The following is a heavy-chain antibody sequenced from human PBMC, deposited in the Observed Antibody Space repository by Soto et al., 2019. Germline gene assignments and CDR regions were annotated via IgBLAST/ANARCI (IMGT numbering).Heavy chain of an antibody. CDR2: TSYDGTDK. Sequence: QVQLVESGGGVVQPGTSLRVSCVGSGFTFRSDVIHWVRQAPGKGLEWVALTSYDGTDKYYGDSVRGRFTISRDNSRNTVDLQMDSLRLEDTARYYCARWGTTGGLDVWGQGTLVSVSS. V-gene: IGHV3-30*19. J-gene: IGHJ1*01. CDR3: ARWGTTGGLDV. CDR1: GFTFRSDV. D-gene: IGHD3-16*01.